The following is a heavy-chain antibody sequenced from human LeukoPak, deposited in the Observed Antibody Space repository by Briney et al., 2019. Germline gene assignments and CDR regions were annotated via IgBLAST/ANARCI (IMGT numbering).Heavy chain of an antibody. CDR1: GGSFSGYY. V-gene: IGHV4-34*01. D-gene: IGHD2-15*01. Sequence: SETLSLTCAVYGGSFSGYYWSWIRQPPGKGLEWIGEINHSGSTNYNPSLKSRVTISVDTSKNQFSLKLSSVTAADTAVYYCARGRFVRAYSLVYWGQGTLVTVSS. CDR3: ARGRFVRAYSLVY. J-gene: IGHJ4*02. CDR2: INHSGST.